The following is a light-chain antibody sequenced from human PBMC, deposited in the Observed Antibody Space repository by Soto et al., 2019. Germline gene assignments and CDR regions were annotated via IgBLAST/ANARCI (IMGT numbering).Light chain of an antibody. CDR3: MQGSHWPRT. CDR2: KVS. V-gene: IGKV2-30*01. Sequence: EVVMTQSPLSLPVTLGQPASISCRSSQSLVNSDGNTYLNWFHQRPGQSPRRLIYKVSNRDSGVPDRFSGSGSGTDFTLRISRVEAEDVGVYCMQGSHWPRTFGQGTRVEIK. CDR1: QSLVNSDGNTY. J-gene: IGKJ1*01.